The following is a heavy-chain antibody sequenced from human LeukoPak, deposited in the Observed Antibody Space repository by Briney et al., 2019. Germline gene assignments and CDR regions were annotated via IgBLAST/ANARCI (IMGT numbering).Heavy chain of an antibody. V-gene: IGHV4-34*01. D-gene: IGHD4-17*01. Sequence: SETLSLTCAVSGASFNDYYWSWVRQTPGKGLEWIREINHSGYTNDSPSLKSRVTLSIDTSRKQFSLNLRSVTVADSGIYYCTRMTTGHDYWGQGTLVTVSS. J-gene: IGHJ4*02. CDR2: INHSGYT. CDR1: GASFNDYY. CDR3: TRMTTGHDY.